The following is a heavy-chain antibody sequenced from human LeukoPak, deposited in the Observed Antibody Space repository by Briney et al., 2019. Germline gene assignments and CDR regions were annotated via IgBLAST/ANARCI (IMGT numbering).Heavy chain of an antibody. D-gene: IGHD1-26*01. Sequence: GSLRLSCAASGFTFSAYWMTWIRQPPGKGLEWIGEINHSGGTNYNPSLKSRVTISVDTSKNQFSLKLSSVTAADTAVYYCASVSGGIYNWFDPWGQGTLVTVSS. V-gene: IGHV4-34*01. J-gene: IGHJ5*02. CDR3: ASVSGGIYNWFDP. CDR1: GFTFSAYW. CDR2: INHSGGT.